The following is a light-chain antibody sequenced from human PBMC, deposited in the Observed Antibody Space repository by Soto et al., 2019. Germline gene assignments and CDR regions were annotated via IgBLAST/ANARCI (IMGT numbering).Light chain of an antibody. V-gene: IGLV2-14*01. CDR2: DVS. J-gene: IGLJ1*01. CDR1: SSDVGGYNY. Sequence: QSALTQPASVSGSPGQSITISCTGTSSDVGGYNYVSWYQQHPGKAPKLMIYDVSNRPSGVSNRFSGSKSGNTASLTISGLQAEDEADYYCSSYTRRSTHAFYVFGTGTKVTVL. CDR3: SSYTRRSTHAFYV.